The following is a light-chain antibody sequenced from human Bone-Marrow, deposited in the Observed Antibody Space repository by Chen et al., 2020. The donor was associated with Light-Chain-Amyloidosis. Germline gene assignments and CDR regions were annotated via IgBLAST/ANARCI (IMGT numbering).Light chain of an antibody. Sequence: QSVLPQPPSASGTPGQRVTIACAGASSNIGISYVYWYQHFPGAAPILLIHRNNQRPSGVPDRFAASKSGTAAFLASRGLGSEDEADYYCAAWDGSLSGDVFGTGTKVIVL. V-gene: IGLV1-47*01. CDR1: SSNIGISY. CDR3: AAWDGSLSGDV. J-gene: IGLJ1*01. CDR2: RNN.